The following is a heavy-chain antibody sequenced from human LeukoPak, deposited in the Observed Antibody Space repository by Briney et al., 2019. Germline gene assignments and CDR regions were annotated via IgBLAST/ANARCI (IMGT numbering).Heavy chain of an antibody. V-gene: IGHV3-23*01. CDR1: GFTFNNYA. D-gene: IGHD3-16*01. CDR2: ISGDGVSP. CDR3: AGDRGGGY. J-gene: IGHJ4*02. Sequence: GGPLRLSCAASGFTFNNYALTWVRQTPGKGLECVSAISGDGVSPYYADSVKGRFTISRDNSKNTLYLQMNSLRAEDTAVYYCAGDRGGGYWGQGTLVTVSS.